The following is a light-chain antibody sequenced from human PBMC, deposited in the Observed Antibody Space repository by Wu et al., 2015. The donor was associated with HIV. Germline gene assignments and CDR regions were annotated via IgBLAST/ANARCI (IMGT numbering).Light chain of an antibody. Sequence: ETVLTQSPGTLSLSPGERATLSCRASQSVSINYLAWYQQKPGQAPSLLIYDASNRATGIPARFSGSGSGTDFTLTISSLEPEDFAVYYCQQRSNWPLTFGGGTNVEIK. CDR1: QSVSINY. CDR2: DAS. V-gene: IGKV3-11*01. J-gene: IGKJ4*01. CDR3: QQRSNWPLT.